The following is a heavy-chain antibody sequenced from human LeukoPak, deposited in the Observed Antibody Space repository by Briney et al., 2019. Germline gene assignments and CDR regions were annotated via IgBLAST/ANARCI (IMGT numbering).Heavy chain of an antibody. CDR1: GGSFSGYY. CDR3: ARDRLPRGAGAWFDP. CDR2: INHSGST. V-gene: IGHV4-34*01. D-gene: IGHD2-21*02. Sequence: KPSETLSLTCAVYGGSFSGYYWTWIRQPPGKGLEWIGEINHSGSTNYNPSLKSRVTISVDTSKNQFSLKLSSVTAADTAVYYCARDRLPRGAGAWFDPWGQGTLVTVSS. J-gene: IGHJ5*02.